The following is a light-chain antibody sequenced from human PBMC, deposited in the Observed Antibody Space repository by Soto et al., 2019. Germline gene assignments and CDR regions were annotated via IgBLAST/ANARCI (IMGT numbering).Light chain of an antibody. V-gene: IGKV3-11*01. CDR2: DAS. J-gene: IGKJ5*01. Sequence: EIVLTQAPATLSLSPGEGATVSCRASQSVSSHLAWYQQKRGQAPRLLIYDASSRASGSPARFSGSGSGTDFTLTISYLEPEDFAVYYCQQGGNWPLTFGQGTRLEI. CDR1: QSVSSH. CDR3: QQGGNWPLT.